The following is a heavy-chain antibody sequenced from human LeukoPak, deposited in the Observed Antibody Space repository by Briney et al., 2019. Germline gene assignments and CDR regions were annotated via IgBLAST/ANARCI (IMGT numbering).Heavy chain of an antibody. Sequence: GGSLRPSCAASGFSFTNAWMGWGRPAPGKGLGWVGGIKSKTDGGTTDYAAPVKGRFTISRDDSKHTLYLQMNSLRTEDTAVYYCTTESYGDAIIDYWGQGTLVTVSS. CDR3: TTESYGDAIIDY. CDR2: IKSKTDGGTT. CDR1: GFSFTNAW. J-gene: IGHJ4*02. V-gene: IGHV3-15*01. D-gene: IGHD4-17*01.